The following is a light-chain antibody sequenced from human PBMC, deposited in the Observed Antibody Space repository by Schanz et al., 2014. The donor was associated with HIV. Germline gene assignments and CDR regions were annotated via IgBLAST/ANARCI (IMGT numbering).Light chain of an antibody. Sequence: EIVLTQSPGTLSLSRGERATLSCRASQSVSFKLAWYQQKPGQAPRLLIYDTSGRATGIPARFSGTGSGTEFTLTISSLQSEDVAVYYCHQYNDWPPGTFGQGTKLEIK. J-gene: IGKJ2*02. CDR2: DTS. V-gene: IGKV3-15*01. CDR1: QSVSFK. CDR3: HQYNDWPPGT.